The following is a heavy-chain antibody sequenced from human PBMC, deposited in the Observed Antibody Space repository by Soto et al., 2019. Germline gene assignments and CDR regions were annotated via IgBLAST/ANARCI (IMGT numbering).Heavy chain of an antibody. V-gene: IGHV1-69*06. Sequence: ASVKVSCKASGGTFSSYAISWVRQAPGQGLEWMGGIIPIFGTANYAQKFQGRVTITADKSTSTAYMELSSLRSEDTAVYYCARAPPTQPGIAAAGQRGGHYYYGMDVWGQGTTVTVSS. CDR3: ARAPPTQPGIAAAGQRGGHYYYGMDV. J-gene: IGHJ6*02. CDR2: IIPIFGTA. D-gene: IGHD6-13*01. CDR1: GGTFSSYA.